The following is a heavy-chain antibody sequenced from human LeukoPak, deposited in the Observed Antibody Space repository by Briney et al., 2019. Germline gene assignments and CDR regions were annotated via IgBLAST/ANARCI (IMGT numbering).Heavy chain of an antibody. CDR1: GFNFRDHW. Sequence: GGSLRLSCAASGFNFRDHWMDWVRQAPGKGLEWVGHIKADGSETYYLDSLRGRFSISRDNTNNALYLQMNSLRVEDTAVYYCVKNNGWFHLAQWGQGTLVTVST. CDR2: IKADGSET. D-gene: IGHD6-19*01. CDR3: VKNNGWFHLAQ. J-gene: IGHJ4*02. V-gene: IGHV3-7*03.